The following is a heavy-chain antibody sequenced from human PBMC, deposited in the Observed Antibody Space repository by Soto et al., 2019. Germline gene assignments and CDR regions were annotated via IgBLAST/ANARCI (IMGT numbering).Heavy chain of an antibody. CDR2: IRYDGSRK. D-gene: IGHD3-22*01. V-gene: IGHV3-33*01. CDR1: GFIFSNYG. Sequence: QVQLVESGGGVVQPGRSPRLSCAASGFIFSNYGMHWARQAPGKGLEWVAAIRYDGSRKYYADSVKGRFTISRDNSKNTLYLEMNSLRAEDTAVYYCASGYYESSSYQGEFDYWGQGTLVTVSS. J-gene: IGHJ4*02. CDR3: ASGYYESSSYQGEFDY.